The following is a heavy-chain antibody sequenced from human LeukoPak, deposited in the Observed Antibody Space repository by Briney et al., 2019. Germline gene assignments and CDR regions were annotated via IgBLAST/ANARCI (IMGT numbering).Heavy chain of an antibody. CDR1: GFTVSSNY. CDR3: ARLNRMSDAFDI. Sequence: GGSLRLSCAASGFTVSSNYMSWVRQAPGKGLEWVSVIYSGGSTYYADSVKGRFTISRDNSKNTLYLQMNSLRAEDTAVYYCARLNRMSDAFDIWGQETMVTVSS. V-gene: IGHV3-66*04. D-gene: IGHD1-14*01. J-gene: IGHJ3*02. CDR2: IYSGGST.